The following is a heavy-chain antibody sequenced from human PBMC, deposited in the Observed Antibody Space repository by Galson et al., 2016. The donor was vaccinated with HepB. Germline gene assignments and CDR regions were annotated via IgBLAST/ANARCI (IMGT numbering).Heavy chain of an antibody. Sequence: PALVKPTQTLTLTCSVSGFSLSASGMSVSWIRQPPGKALEWLALIDWDADKYYSTSLKTRLTVSKDTSNNQVVLTMTNMGPVDTATYYCARSNPGALFYFDYWAQGTLVTVSS. J-gene: IGHJ4*02. D-gene: IGHD1-14*01. V-gene: IGHV2-70*01. CDR1: GFSLSASGMS. CDR2: IDWDADK. CDR3: ARSNPGALFYFDY.